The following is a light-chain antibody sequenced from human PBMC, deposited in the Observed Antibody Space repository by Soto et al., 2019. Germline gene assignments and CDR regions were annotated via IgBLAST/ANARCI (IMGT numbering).Light chain of an antibody. V-gene: IGKV1-33*01. CDR2: DAS. J-gene: IGKJ4*01. Sequence: IQMTQSPSSLSASVGDRVTITCQASRDITNFLKWYQQEPGKAPRLLIDDASNLATGVPSRFSESGSATDFALTISSLQPEDTATYYCHQHDHLPLTFGGGTKVEIK. CDR3: HQHDHLPLT. CDR1: RDITNF.